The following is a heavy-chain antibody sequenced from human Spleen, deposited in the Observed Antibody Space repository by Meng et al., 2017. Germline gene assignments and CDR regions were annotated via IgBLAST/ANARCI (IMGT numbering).Heavy chain of an antibody. CDR1: GYTLAAYW. CDR2: IDPNNDHT. D-gene: IGHD6-13*01. V-gene: IGHV1-2*06. CDR3: ARDEDISAAGKLFGDY. J-gene: IGHJ4*02. Sequence: QVPLVQSGPEVKKPGASVKLSCKPSGYTLAAYWIHWLRQAPGQGLEWMGRIDPNNDHTQYAQNFQGRVTMTSDTSISTVYMELNGLRSDDTAVYYCARDEDISAAGKLFGDYWGQGTLVTVSS.